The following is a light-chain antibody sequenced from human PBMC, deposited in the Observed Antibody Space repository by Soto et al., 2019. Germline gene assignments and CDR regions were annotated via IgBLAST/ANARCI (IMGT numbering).Light chain of an antibody. CDR3: QSYDSSLRGAYV. CDR2: ANN. CDR1: SSNIGSNY. V-gene: IGLV1-40*01. J-gene: IGLJ1*01. Sequence: QSVLTQPPSISAAPGQRVTISCSGSSSNIGSNYVAWYQHVPGTAPKLLIYANNNRPSGVPDRFSGSKSGTSASLAITGLRAEEEADYYCQSYDSSLRGAYVFGSGTKLTVL.